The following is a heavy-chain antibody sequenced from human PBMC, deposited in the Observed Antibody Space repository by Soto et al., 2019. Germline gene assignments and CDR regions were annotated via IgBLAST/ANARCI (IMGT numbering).Heavy chain of an antibody. J-gene: IGHJ3*02. CDR3: AKRNYYDYDAFDI. Sequence: EVQLLESGGGLVQPGGSLRLSCAASGFTFSSYAMSWVRRAPGKGLEWVSAITGNDGSTFYADSVKGRFTISRDNSKNTLYMQMNSLRAEDTAVYYCAKRNYYDYDAFDIWGQGTMVTVSS. D-gene: IGHD3-22*01. CDR1: GFTFSSYA. V-gene: IGHV3-23*01. CDR2: ITGNDGST.